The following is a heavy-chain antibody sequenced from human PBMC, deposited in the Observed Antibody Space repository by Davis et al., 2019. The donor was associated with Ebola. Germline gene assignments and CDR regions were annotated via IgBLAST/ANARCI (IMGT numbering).Heavy chain of an antibody. Sequence: GGSLRLSCAASGFTFSSYGMHWXXXXXXXXXXXXXVIWYDGSNKYYADSVKGRFTISRDNSKNTLYLQMNSLRAEDTAVYYCARGSGYSGYDAPLGMDVWGQGTTVTVSS. CDR1: GFTFSSYG. J-gene: IGHJ6*02. V-gene: IGHV3-33*08. CDR3: ARGSGYSGYDAPLGMDV. CDR2: IWYDGSNK. D-gene: IGHD5-12*01.